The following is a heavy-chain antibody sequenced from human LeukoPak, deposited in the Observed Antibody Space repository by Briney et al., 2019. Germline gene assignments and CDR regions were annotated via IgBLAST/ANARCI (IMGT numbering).Heavy chain of an antibody. V-gene: IGHV4-59*01. CDR2: IYYTGST. CDR3: ARYYCSSTTCYNFDF. CDR1: GGSICSYY. D-gene: IGHD2-2*02. J-gene: IGHJ4*02. Sequence: SETLSLTCTVSGGSICSYYWSWIRQPPGKGLEWIGYIYYTGSTTYNPSLKSRVTMSVDTSKNQFSLKLSSVTAADTAVYYCARYYCSSTTCYNFDFWGQGTLVTVSS.